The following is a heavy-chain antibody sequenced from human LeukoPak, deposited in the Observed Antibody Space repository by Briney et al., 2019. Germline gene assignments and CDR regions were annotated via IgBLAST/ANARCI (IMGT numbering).Heavy chain of an antibody. Sequence: GRSLRLSCAASGFTFSSYAMHWVRQAPGKGLEWVAVISYDGSNKYCADSVKGRFTISRDNSKNTLYLQMNSMRAEDTAVYYCARDPYCSSTSCSSYYYYGMDVWGQGTTVTVSS. CDR2: ISYDGSNK. J-gene: IGHJ6*02. CDR1: GFTFSSYA. D-gene: IGHD2-2*01. CDR3: ARDPYCSSTSCSSYYYYGMDV. V-gene: IGHV3-30-3*01.